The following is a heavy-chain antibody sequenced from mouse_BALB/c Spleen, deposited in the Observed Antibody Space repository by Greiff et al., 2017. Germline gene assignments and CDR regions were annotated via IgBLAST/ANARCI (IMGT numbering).Heavy chain of an antibody. CDR3: ARGDGYASFDY. D-gene: IGHD2-2*01. V-gene: IGHV7-1*02. CDR2: SRNKANDYTT. Sequence: EVKLMESGGGLVQPGGSLRLSCATSGFTFSDFYMEWVRQPPGKRLEWIAASRNKANDYTTEYSASVKGRFIVSRDTSQSILYLQMNALRAEDTAIYYCARGDGYASFDYWGQGTTLTVSS. CDR1: GFTFSDFY. J-gene: IGHJ2*01.